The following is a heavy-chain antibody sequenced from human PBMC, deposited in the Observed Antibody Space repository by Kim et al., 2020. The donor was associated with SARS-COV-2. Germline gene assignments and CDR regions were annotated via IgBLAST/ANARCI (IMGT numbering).Heavy chain of an antibody. D-gene: IGHD3-22*01. CDR3: ARDRSITMIVVVITMDAFDI. CDR2: ISYDGSNK. J-gene: IGHJ3*02. Sequence: GGSLRLSCAASGFTFSSYAMHWVRQAPGKGLEWVAVISYDGSNKYYADSVKGRFTISRDNSKNTLYLQMNSLRAEDTAVYYCARDRSITMIVVVITMDAFDIWGQVTMVTVSS. CDR1: GFTFSSYA. V-gene: IGHV3-30-3*01.